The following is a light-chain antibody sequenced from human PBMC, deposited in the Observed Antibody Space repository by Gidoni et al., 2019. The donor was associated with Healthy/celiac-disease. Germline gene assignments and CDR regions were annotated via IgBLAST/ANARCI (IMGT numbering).Light chain of an antibody. CDR3: QQDYSTPFT. CDR1: QSVLYSSNNKNY. CDR2: WAS. J-gene: IGKJ3*01. V-gene: IGKV4-1*01. Sequence: DIVLTQSPDSLAVSLCGRASINCKSSQSVLYSSNNKNYLAWYQQKPGQPPKLLIYWASTRESGVPDRFSGSGSGTDFTLTISSLQAEDVAVYYCQQDYSTPFTFGPGTKVDIK.